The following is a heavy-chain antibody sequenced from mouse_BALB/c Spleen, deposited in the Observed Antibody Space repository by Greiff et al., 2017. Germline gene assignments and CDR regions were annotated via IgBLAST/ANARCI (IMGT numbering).Heavy chain of an antibody. D-gene: IGHD2-10*02. CDR1: GYSITSDYA. CDR2: ISYSGST. Sequence: EVKLMESGPGLVKPSQSLSLTCTVTGYSITSDYAWNWIRQFPGNELEWMGYISYSGSTSYNPSLKSRISITRDTSKNQFFLQLNSVTTEDTATYYCARSYSYGPTGFWGQGTLVTVSA. J-gene: IGHJ3*01. CDR3: ARSYSYGPTGF. V-gene: IGHV3-2*02.